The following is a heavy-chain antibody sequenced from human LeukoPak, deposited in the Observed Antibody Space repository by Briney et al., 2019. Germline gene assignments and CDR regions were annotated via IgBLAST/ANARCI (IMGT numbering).Heavy chain of an antibody. V-gene: IGHV1-46*01. CDR2: INPCGGST. CDR1: GYTLTRYY. J-gene: IGHJ5*02. CDR3: ARGGYYDILTGYPSGNNWFDP. Sequence: ASVKVSCKASGYTLTRYYMHWVPQAPGQGLEWMGIINPCGGSTSYAQKFQGRVTMTRDTSTSTVYMELSSLRSEDTAVYYCARGGYYDILTGYPSGNNWFDPWGQGTLVTVSS. D-gene: IGHD3-9*01.